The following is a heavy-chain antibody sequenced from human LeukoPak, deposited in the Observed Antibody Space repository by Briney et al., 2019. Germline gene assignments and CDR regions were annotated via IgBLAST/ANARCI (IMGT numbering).Heavy chain of an antibody. Sequence: SSEALSLTCAVYGGPFSGYYWSWIRQPPGKGLEWIGEINHSGSTNYNPSLKSRVTISVDTSKNQFSLKLSSVTAADTAVYYCARGIAARYWGQGTLVTVSS. CDR3: ARGIAARY. D-gene: IGHD6-6*01. CDR2: INHSGST. V-gene: IGHV4-34*01. CDR1: GGPFSGYY. J-gene: IGHJ4*02.